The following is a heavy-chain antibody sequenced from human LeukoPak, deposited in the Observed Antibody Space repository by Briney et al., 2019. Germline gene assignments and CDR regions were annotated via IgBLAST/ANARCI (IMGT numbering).Heavy chain of an antibody. CDR1: GFTFNSYA. D-gene: IGHD3-22*01. CDR3: AIMHGYYDGSGYWVQ. V-gene: IGHV3-23*01. CDR2: ISPSADRT. J-gene: IGHJ4*02. Sequence: GGSLRLSCAASGFTFNSYAMSWVRQAQGKGLEWVSFISPSADRTSNADSVEGRFTISRDNPRNTLYLQMNSLRDEDTAVYYCAIMHGYYDGSGYWVQWGQGTLVTVSS.